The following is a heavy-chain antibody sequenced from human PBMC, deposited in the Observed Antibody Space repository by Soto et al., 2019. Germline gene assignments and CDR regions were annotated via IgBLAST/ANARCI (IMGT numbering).Heavy chain of an antibody. V-gene: IGHV3-33*01. CDR3: ARGSRQWLVYYYYGMDV. D-gene: IGHD6-19*01. Sequence: GGSLRLSCAASGFTFNNYGMHWVRQAPGKGLEWVALIWYDGSNREYADSVKGRFTISRDNSKNTLYLQMRSLRVEDTAVYYCARGSRQWLVYYYYGMDVWGQGTTVTVSS. CDR1: GFTFNNYG. J-gene: IGHJ6*02. CDR2: IWYDGSNR.